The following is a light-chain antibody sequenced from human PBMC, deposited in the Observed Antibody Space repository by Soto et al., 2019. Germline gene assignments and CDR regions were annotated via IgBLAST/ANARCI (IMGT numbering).Light chain of an antibody. Sequence: EIVLTQSPATLSLSPGERATLSCRASQSVSSYLAWYQQKPGQAPRLLIYDASNRATGIPARFSGSGSGTDITLTISILEPEDFAVDYCQQRSNWPPGLTFGGGTKVEIK. CDR3: QQRSNWPPGLT. V-gene: IGKV3-11*01. CDR1: QSVSSY. CDR2: DAS. J-gene: IGKJ4*01.